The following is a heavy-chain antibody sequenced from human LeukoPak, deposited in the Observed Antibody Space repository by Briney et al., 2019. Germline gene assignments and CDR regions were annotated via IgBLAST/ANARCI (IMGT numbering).Heavy chain of an antibody. CDR3: ARALDY. Sequence: SETLSLTCTVSGGSISSYYWSWIRQPPGKGLEWIGYIYYSGSTNYNPSLKSRVTISVDTSKNQFSLKLSSVTAADTAVYYCARALDYWGQGTLVTVSS. CDR1: GGSISSYY. J-gene: IGHJ4*02. V-gene: IGHV4-59*12. CDR2: IYYSGST.